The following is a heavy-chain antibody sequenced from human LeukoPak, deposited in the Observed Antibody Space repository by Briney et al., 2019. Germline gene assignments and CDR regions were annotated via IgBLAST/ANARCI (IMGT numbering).Heavy chain of an antibody. CDR1: GGSISSYY. Sequence: SETLSLTCTVSGGSISSYYWSWIRQPPGKGLEWIGYIYYSGSTNYNPSLKSRVTISVDTSKNQFSLKLSSVTAAGTAVYYCARDVYYGSGSYEGGSRDYYYMDVWGKGTTVTVSS. D-gene: IGHD3-10*01. CDR2: IYYSGST. CDR3: ARDVYYGSGSYEGGSRDYYYMDV. J-gene: IGHJ6*03. V-gene: IGHV4-59*01.